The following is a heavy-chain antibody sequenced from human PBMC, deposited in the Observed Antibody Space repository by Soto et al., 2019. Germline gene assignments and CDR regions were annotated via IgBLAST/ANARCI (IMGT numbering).Heavy chain of an antibody. J-gene: IGHJ4*02. CDR3: VRHGGVPYYHDF. Sequence: QVQLQESGPGLVNPSGTLSLTCAVSGGSLSSSSWWSWVRQPPGKTLEWLGEIFYSGSTKYNPSLNSRVTISADQSKNDFSLRLSSVTAADTAVYYCVRHGGVPYYHDFWGQGMLVTVSS. D-gene: IGHD2-8*01. V-gene: IGHV4-4*02. CDR2: IFYSGST. CDR1: GGSLSSSSW.